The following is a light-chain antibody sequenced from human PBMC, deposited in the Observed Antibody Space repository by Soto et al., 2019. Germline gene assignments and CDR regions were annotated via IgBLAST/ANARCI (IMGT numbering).Light chain of an antibody. Sequence: DIQMTQSPSSLSASLGDRVTITCRASQSINSYLNWYQQKPGKAPKLLIYAASSLQSGVPLRFSGSGSGTEFTLTISSLQPDDFATYYCQQYNDYSTWTFGQGTKVDIK. CDR3: QQYNDYSTWT. J-gene: IGKJ1*01. CDR2: AAS. V-gene: IGKV1-39*01. CDR1: QSINSY.